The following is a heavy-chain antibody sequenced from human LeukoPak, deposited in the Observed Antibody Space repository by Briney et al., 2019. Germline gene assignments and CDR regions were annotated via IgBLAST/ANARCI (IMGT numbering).Heavy chain of an antibody. J-gene: IGHJ6*03. CDR2: ISCSGRTI. V-gene: IGHV3-11*04. CDR3: ARVSYYMDV. CDR1: GFTFSDYY. Sequence: GGSLRLSCAASGFTFSDYYMSWVRQAAGKGLEWDSSISCSGRTIYYADAVKGRFTISRDNAKNSLYLQMNSLRAEDTAVYYCARVSYYMDVWGKGTTVTVSS.